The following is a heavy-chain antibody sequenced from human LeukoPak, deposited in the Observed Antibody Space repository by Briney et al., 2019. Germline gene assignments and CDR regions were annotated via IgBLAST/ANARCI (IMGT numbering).Heavy chain of an antibody. CDR3: AELGITMIGGV. V-gene: IGHV3-21*01. CDR1: GFTFSSYS. Sequence: GSLRLSCAASGFTFSSYSMNWVRQAPGKGLEWVSSISSSSSYIYYADSVKGRFTISRDNAKNSLYLQMNSLRAEDTAVYYCAELGITMIGGVWGQGTTVTISS. CDR2: ISSSSSYI. J-gene: IGHJ6*02. D-gene: IGHD3-10*02.